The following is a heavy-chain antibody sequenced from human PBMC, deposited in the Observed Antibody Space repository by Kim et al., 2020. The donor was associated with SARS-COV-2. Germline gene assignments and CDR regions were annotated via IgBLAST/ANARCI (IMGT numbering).Heavy chain of an antibody. J-gene: IGHJ4*02. V-gene: IGHV3-64D*06. D-gene: IGHD3-16*02. CDR1: GFTFSSYA. Sequence: GGSLRLSCSASGFTFSSYAMPWVRQAPGKGLEYVSTISRNGGRTSYADSVKGRFTISRDNSKNTLYLQMSSLRAEDTAVYYCVKVGWGDYVGGSYRYTARWGQGTLVTVSS. CDR3: VKVGWGDYVGGSYRYTAR. CDR2: ISRNGGRT.